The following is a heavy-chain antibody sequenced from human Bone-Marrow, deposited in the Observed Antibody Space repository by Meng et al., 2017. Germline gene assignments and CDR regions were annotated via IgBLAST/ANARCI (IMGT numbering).Heavy chain of an antibody. V-gene: IGHV1-69*05. CDR1: GGTFSSYA. D-gene: IGHD1-26*01. J-gene: IGHJ5*02. CDR3: AREPGPRVGWFDP. CDR2: IIPIFGTA. Sequence: QAQLGQSGGGVKKPGPSVKVSCKASGGTFSSYAISWVRQAPGQGLEWMGGIIPIFGTANYAQKFQGRVTITTDESTSTAYMELSSLRSEDTAVYYCAREPGPRVGWFDPWGQGTLVTVSS.